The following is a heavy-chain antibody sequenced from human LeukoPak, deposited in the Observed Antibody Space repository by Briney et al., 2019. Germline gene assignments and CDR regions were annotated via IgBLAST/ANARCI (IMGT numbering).Heavy chain of an antibody. CDR2: INHSGST. CDR3: ARDLSY. Sequence: SETLSLTCTVSGGSISGSGYYWSWIRQPPGKGLEWIGEINHSGSTNYNPSLKSRVTISVDTSKNQFSLKLSSVTAADTAVYYCARDLSYWGQGTLVTVSS. CDR1: GGSISGSGYY. V-gene: IGHV4-39*07. D-gene: IGHD2/OR15-2a*01. J-gene: IGHJ4*02.